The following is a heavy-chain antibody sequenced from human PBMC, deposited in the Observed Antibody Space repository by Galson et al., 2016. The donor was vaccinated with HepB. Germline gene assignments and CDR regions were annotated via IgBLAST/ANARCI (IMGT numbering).Heavy chain of an antibody. J-gene: IGHJ4*02. CDR3: ARALIDGWHNFDS. CDR2: MSNDGSQK. CDR1: GFTFATYP. Sequence: SLRLSCAASGFTFATYPLHWVRQAPGRGLEWVAIMSNDGSQKYYADSVNGRFTISRDNSRNTLYLQMNRLTTEDTALYYWARALIDGWHNFDSWGQGSLVVVSS. D-gene: IGHD3-16*02. V-gene: IGHV3-30*04.